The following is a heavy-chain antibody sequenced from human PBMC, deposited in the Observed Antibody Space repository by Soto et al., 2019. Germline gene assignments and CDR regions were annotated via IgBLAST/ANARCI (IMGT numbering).Heavy chain of an antibody. CDR2: IYYSGST. Sequence: SETLSLTCTVSGGSISSSSYYWGWIRQPPGKGLEWIGSIYYSGSTYYNPSLKSRVTISVDTSKNQFSLKLSSGTAADTAVYYCARGVATWLFFDYWGQGTLVTVSS. V-gene: IGHV4-39*01. D-gene: IGHD2-8*01. J-gene: IGHJ4*02. CDR3: ARGVATWLFFDY. CDR1: GGSISSSSYY.